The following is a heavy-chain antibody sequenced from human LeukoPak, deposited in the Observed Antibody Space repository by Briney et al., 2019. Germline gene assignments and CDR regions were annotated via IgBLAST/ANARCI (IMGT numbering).Heavy chain of an antibody. CDR2: IRSKAYGGTT. D-gene: IGHD3-22*01. Sequence: KSGGSLRLSYAASGFTFDDYDMSWVRQAPGKGLEWVGFIRSKAYGGTTEYAASVKGRFTISRDDSKSIAYLQMNSLKTEDTAVYYCTRGYVVTMIVGFDYWGQGTLVTVSS. J-gene: IGHJ4*02. V-gene: IGHV3-49*04. CDR1: GFTFDDYD. CDR3: TRGYVVTMIVGFDY.